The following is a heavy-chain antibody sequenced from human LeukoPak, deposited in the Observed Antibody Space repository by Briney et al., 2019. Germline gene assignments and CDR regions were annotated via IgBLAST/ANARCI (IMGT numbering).Heavy chain of an antibody. CDR2: VYHSGST. V-gene: IGHV4-38-2*02. CDR3: ARSGPYYYHYVDV. J-gene: IGHJ6*03. CDR1: GYSITSGYY. D-gene: IGHD3-10*01. Sequence: SETLSLTCTVSGYSITSGYYWVWIRQPPGKGLEWIGAVYHSGSTYYNPSLKSRVAISVDTSKNQFPLKLSSVTAADTAVYFCARSGPYYYHYVDVWGKGTTVIVSS.